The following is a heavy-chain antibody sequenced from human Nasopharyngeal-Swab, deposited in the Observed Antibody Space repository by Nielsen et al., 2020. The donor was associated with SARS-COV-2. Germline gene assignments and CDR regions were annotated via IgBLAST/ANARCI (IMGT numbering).Heavy chain of an antibody. D-gene: IGHD6-13*01. CDR3: ARTAGYYYMDV. CDR2: INHSGST. J-gene: IGHJ6*03. CDR1: GGSFSSYY. V-gene: IGHV4-34*01. Sequence: SETLSLTCAVYGGSFSSYYWSWIRQPPGKGLEWIVEINHSGSTNYNPSLKSRVTISTDTSKNQFSLKLSSVTAADTAVYYCARTAGYYYMDVWGKGTTVTVSS.